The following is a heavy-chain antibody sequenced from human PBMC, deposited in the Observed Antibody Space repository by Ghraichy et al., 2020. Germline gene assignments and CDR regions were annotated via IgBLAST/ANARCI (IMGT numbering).Heavy chain of an antibody. V-gene: IGHV3-48*04. CDR2: ISSSSNTK. CDR1: GFSFSGYA. J-gene: IGHJ4*02. D-gene: IGHD6-19*01. Sequence: GGSLRLSCAASGFSFSGYAMNWVRQAPGKGLEWLSYISSSSNTKYYADSVKGRFTISRDNAKNSLFLQMNSLRAEDTAVYWCTSGTGWYSGAYFDSWGQGTLVTVSS. CDR3: TSGTGWYSGAYFDS.